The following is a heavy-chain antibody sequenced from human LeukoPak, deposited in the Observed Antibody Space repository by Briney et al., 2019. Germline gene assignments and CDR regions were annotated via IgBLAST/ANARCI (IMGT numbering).Heavy chain of an antibody. D-gene: IGHD1-14*01. CDR3: ARLEDGTVVDP. V-gene: IGHV4-59*08. Sequence: SETLSLTCTVSGGSISSYYWSWIRQPPGKGLEWIGYIYYSGSTNYNPSLKSRVTISVDTSKNQFSLKLSSVTAADTAVYYCARLEDGTVVDPWGQGTLVTVSS. J-gene: IGHJ5*02. CDR2: IYYSGST. CDR1: GGSISSYY.